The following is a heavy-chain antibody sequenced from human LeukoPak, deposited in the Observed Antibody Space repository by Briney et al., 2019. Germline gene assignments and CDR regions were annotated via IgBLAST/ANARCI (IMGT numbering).Heavy chain of an antibody. CDR1: GGSISYYY. V-gene: IGHV4-59*01. D-gene: IGHD3-16*01. CDR3: ARDGRLGETRWFDP. Sequence: PSETLSLTCTVSGGSISYYYWSWIRQPPGKGLEWIGYIYDSGSTDYNPSLKSRVTISVDTSKNQFSLKLSSVTAADTAVYYCARDGRLGETRWFDPWGQGTLVTVSS. CDR2: IYDSGST. J-gene: IGHJ5*02.